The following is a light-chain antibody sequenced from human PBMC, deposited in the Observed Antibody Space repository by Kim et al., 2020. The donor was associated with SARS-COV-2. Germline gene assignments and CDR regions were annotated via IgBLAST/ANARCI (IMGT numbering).Light chain of an antibody. Sequence: DIQMTQSPSAMSASVGDRVTITCRASQGINISLAWFQQKPGTVPKRLIYAASSLQSGVPSRFSGSGSGTEFTLTISSLQPEDFATYYCLQHNSYPRTFGGGTRVEIK. CDR1: QGINIS. CDR3: LQHNSYPRT. J-gene: IGKJ4*01. CDR2: AAS. V-gene: IGKV1-17*03.